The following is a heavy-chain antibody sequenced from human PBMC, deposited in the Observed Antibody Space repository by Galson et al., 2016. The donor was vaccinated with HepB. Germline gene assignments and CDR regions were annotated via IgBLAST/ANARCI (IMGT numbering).Heavy chain of an antibody. CDR1: GFIFSTYA. D-gene: IGHD4-17*01. CDR2: ISDDGTNQ. CDR3: ARADYGDYVAFFDY. V-gene: IGHV3-30*04. J-gene: IGHJ4*02. Sequence: SLRLSCEASGFIFSTYAMHRVRQTPGKGLEWVATISDDGTNQYYVDSVKGRFTISRDNSKNTLYLQMNSLRPEDTAVYYCARADYGDYVAFFDYWGQGTLVTVSS.